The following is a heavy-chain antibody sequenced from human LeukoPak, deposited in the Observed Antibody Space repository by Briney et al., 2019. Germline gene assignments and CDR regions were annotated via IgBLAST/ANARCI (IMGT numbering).Heavy chain of an antibody. J-gene: IGHJ3*02. CDR1: GFTFSDYY. CDR2: ISSSSSYT. Sequence: GGSLRLSCAASGFTFSDYYMSWIRQAPGKGLEWVLYISSSSSYTNYADSVKGRFTISRDNAKNSLYLQMNSLRAEDTAVYYCARMGYCSSTSCYRIGDDAFDIWGQGTMVTVSS. CDR3: ARMGYCSSTSCYRIGDDAFDI. V-gene: IGHV3-11*06. D-gene: IGHD2-2*01.